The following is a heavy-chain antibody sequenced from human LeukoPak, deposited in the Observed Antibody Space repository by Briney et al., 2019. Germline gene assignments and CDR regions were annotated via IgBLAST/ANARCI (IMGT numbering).Heavy chain of an antibody. D-gene: IGHD5-12*01. J-gene: IGHJ6*02. V-gene: IGHV5-51*01. CDR1: GYSFTSYW. CDR2: IYPGDSDT. CDR3: ARLGYSGYDSPDNYYYGMDV. Sequence: GESLKISCKGSGYSFTSYWTGWVRQMPGKGLEWMGIIYPGDSDTRYSPSFQGQVTISADKSISTAYLQWSSLKASDTAMYYCARLGYSGYDSPDNYYYGMDVWGQGTTVTVSS.